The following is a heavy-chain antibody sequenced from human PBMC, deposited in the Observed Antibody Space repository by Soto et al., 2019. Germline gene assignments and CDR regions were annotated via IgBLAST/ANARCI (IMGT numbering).Heavy chain of an antibody. J-gene: IGHJ6*02. CDR1: GYSFTIYC. V-gene: IGHV5-10-1*01. Sequence: GESLKISCKGSGYSFTIYCISWVLQMPWKGLEWMGRIDPSDSYTNYSPSFQGHVTISADKSINTAYLQWSSLKASDTAMYYCARLSSSPEGYYGMDVWGQGTTVTVSS. D-gene: IGHD6-6*01. CDR3: ARLSSSPEGYYGMDV. CDR2: IDPSDSYT.